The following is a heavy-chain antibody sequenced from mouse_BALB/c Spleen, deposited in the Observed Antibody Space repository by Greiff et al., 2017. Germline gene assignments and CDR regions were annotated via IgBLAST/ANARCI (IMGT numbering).Heavy chain of an antibody. V-gene: IGHV5-17*02. Sequence: EVQRVESGGGLVQPGGSRKLSCAASGFTFSSFGMHWVRQAPEKGLEWVAYISSGSSTIYYADTVKGRFTISRDNPKNTLFLQMTSLRSEDTAMYYCARPRYDYDGAWFAYWGQGTLVTVSA. CDR1: GFTFSSFG. CDR3: ARPRYDYDGAWFAY. D-gene: IGHD2-4*01. CDR2: ISSGSSTI. J-gene: IGHJ3*01.